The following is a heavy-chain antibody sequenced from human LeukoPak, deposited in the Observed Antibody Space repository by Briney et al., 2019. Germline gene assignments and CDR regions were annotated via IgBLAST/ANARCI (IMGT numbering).Heavy chain of an antibody. CDR1: GFTFSSYA. V-gene: IGHV3-23*01. Sequence: GGSLRLSCAASGFTFSSYAMSWVRQAPGKGLEWVSAISGSGGSTYYADSVKGRFTISRDNSKNTLYLQMNSLRSEDTAVYYCASRPYSYGYYYYYYYMDVWGKGTTVTVSS. J-gene: IGHJ6*03. D-gene: IGHD5-18*01. CDR2: ISGSGGST. CDR3: ASRPYSYGYYYYYYYMDV.